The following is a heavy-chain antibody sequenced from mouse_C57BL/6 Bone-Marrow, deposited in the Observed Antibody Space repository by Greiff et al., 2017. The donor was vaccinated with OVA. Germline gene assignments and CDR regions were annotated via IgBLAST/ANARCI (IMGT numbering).Heavy chain of an antibody. Sequence: VHVKQSGPELAKPGASVKLSCKASGYSITGYYMNWVQQSPEKNLEWIGEINPSTGGTTYNQKFKAKATLPVDKSTSTTYRRLKSLTSGDSAVYYCARGGTSPFAYRGQGTLVTVSA. CDR1: GYSITGYY. V-gene: IGHV1-42*01. CDR3: ARGGTSPFAY. D-gene: IGHD1-1*02. CDR2: INPSTGGT. J-gene: IGHJ3*01.